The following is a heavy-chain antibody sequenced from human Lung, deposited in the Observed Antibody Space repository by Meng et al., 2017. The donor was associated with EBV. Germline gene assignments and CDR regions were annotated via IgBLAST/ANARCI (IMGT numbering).Heavy chain of an antibody. CDR1: GFTLSGYG. CDR2: IWYDGSNK. CDR3: ATPYIWGSYRDY. V-gene: IGHV3-33*01. Sequence: GRLVESGGGVVQPGRSLRLSGAASGFTLSGYGMHWVRQAPGKGLEWVAFIWYDGSNKYYADSVKGRFTISRDNSKNTSYLQMNSLRAEDTAVYYCATPYIWGSYRDYWGQGTLVTV. D-gene: IGHD3-16*02. J-gene: IGHJ4*02.